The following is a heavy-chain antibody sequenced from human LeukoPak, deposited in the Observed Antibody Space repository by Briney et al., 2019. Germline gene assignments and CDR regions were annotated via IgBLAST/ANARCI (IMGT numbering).Heavy chain of an antibody. J-gene: IGHJ6*04. V-gene: IGHV1-69*06. CDR2: IIHIFGTA. CDR1: GGTFSSYA. Sequence: SVKVSCKASGGTFSSYAISWVRQAPGQGLEWMGGIIHIFGTANYAQKFQGRVTITADKSTSTAYMELSSLRSEDTAVYYCVRSIAYYYYGMDVWGKGTTVTVSS. D-gene: IGHD3-10*01. CDR3: VRSIAYYYYGMDV.